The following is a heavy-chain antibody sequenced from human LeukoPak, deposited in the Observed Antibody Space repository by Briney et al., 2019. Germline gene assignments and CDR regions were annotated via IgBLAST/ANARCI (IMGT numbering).Heavy chain of an antibody. CDR2: ISWNSGSI. CDR3: AKALTTVVTRGAFDI. Sequence: GGSLRLSCAASGFTFDDYVMHWVRQAPGKGLEWVAGISWNSGSIGYADSVKGRFTISRDNAKNSLYLQMNSLRAEDTALYYCAKALTTVVTRGAFDIWGQGTMVTVSS. CDR1: GFTFDDYV. J-gene: IGHJ3*02. D-gene: IGHD4-23*01. V-gene: IGHV3-9*01.